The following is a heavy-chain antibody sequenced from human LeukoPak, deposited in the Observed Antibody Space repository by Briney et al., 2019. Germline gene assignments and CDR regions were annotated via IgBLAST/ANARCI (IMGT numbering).Heavy chain of an antibody. D-gene: IGHD6-19*01. V-gene: IGHV4-59*08. CDR2: IYYSGNT. CDR3: SRRPTGQWLVDDAFDI. CDR1: GGSISSYY. Sequence: PSETLSLTCTVSGGSISSYYWSWIRQPPGKGLEWIGHIYYSGNTDYNPSLRSRVTMSLDTSKNQISLKVISVTAADTAVYYCSRRPTGQWLVDDAFDIWGQGTTVIVSS. J-gene: IGHJ3*02.